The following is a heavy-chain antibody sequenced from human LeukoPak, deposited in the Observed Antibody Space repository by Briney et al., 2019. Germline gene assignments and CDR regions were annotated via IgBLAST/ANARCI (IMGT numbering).Heavy chain of an antibody. Sequence: ASVKVSCKASGGTFSSYAISWVRQAPGQGLEWMGGIIPIFGTANCAQKFQGRVTITTDESTSTAYMGLSSLRSEDTAVYYCARYYYDSSGYYYYFDYWGQGTLVTVSS. J-gene: IGHJ4*02. D-gene: IGHD3-22*01. V-gene: IGHV1-69*05. CDR1: GGTFSSYA. CDR2: IIPIFGTA. CDR3: ARYYYDSSGYYYYFDY.